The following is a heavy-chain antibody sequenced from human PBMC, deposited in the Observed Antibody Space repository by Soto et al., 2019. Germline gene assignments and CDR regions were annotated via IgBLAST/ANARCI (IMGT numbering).Heavy chain of an antibody. CDR3: ASSDDFWSGYLPSYNGMDV. V-gene: IGHV1-45*02. D-gene: IGHD3-3*01. CDR2: ITPFNGNT. CDR1: GYTFTYRY. Sequence: GASVKVSCKASGYTFTYRYLHWVRQAPGQALEWMGWITPFNGNTNYAQKFQDRVTITRDRSMSTAYMELSSLRSEDTAMYYCASSDDFWSGYLPSYNGMDVWGQGTTVTVSS. J-gene: IGHJ6*02.